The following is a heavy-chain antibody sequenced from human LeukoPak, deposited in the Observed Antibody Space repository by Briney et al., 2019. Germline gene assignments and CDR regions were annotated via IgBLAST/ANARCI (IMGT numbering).Heavy chain of an antibody. V-gene: IGHV4-4*02. Sequence: SGTLSLTCAVSGGSILSTNWWSWVRQPPGKGLEWIGEVHLNGATNYNPTVEGRVTMSIDKSKNHLSLEVISVTAADTAMYYCTRESGAFSPFGFWGQGTLVTVSS. CDR1: GGSILSTNW. J-gene: IGHJ4*02. D-gene: IGHD1-26*01. CDR3: TRESGAFSPFGF. CDR2: VHLNGAT.